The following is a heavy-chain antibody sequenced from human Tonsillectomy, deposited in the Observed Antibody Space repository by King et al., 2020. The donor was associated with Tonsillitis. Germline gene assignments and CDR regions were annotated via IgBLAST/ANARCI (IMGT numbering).Heavy chain of an antibody. V-gene: IGHV3-23*04. CDR3: AKITDFDFRLDP. D-gene: IGHD3/OR15-3a*01. J-gene: IGHJ5*02. CDR1: GFTFTTYA. Sequence: DVLLVESGGGLVQPGGSLRLSCAASGFTFTTYAMSWVRQAPGKGLEWVSSISASGDDTYYADSVKGRFTISRDNSKNTLFLQVNTLRAEDTAVYYCAKITDFDFRLDPWGQGTLVTVSS. CDR2: ISASGDDT.